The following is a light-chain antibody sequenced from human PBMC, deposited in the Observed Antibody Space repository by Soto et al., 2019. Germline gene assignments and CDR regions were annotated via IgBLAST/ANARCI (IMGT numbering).Light chain of an antibody. J-gene: IGKJ1*01. CDR2: GAS. V-gene: IGKV3-15*01. CDR1: QSVSSN. Sequence: EIVMTQSPATLSVSPGERATLSCRASQSVSSNLAWYQQKPGQAPGLLSYGASTRATGIPARFSGSGSGTEFTLTISSLQSEDFAVYYCQQYNNWPPGTFGQGTKVEIK. CDR3: QQYNNWPPGT.